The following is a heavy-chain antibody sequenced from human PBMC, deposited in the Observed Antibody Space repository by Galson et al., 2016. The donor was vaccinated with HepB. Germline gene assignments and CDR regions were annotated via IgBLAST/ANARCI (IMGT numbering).Heavy chain of an antibody. V-gene: IGHV3-30-3*01. CDR1: GFTFTNFG. D-gene: IGHD3-16*02. CDR2: ISFDGSNN. Sequence: SLRLSCAASGFTFTNFGMHWVRQAPGKGLEWVAVISFDGSNNFYADSVKGRFTISRDNSKNTLYLQMNSLRAEDTAVYYCARDDDYVWGTYRYTRTVPQYYFDYWGQGPLVTVSS. CDR3: ARDDDYVWGTYRYTRTVPQYYFDY. J-gene: IGHJ4*02.